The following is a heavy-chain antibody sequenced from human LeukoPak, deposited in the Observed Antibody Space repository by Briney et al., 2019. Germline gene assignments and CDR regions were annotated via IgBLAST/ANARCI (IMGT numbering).Heavy chain of an antibody. V-gene: IGHV1-69*13. D-gene: IGHD3-16*01. CDR2: IIPIFGTA. CDR1: GGTLSSYA. Sequence: ASVKVSCKPSGGTLSSYAISWVRQAPGPGLEWMGGIIPIFGTANYAQKFQDRVTITADESTSTAYMELSSLRSEDTAVYYCARHSISGGYDYAWGSYGDSSWGQGTLVTVST. J-gene: IGHJ5*02. CDR3: ARHSISGGYDYAWGSYGDSS.